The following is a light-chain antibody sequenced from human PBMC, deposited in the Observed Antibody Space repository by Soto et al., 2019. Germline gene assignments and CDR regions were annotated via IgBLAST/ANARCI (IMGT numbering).Light chain of an antibody. J-gene: IGKJ1*01. CDR1: QSISSN. CDR3: QQYNNWPPWT. Sequence: EIMMTQSPATLSVSPGERDTLYCTASQSISSNLGWYQQKPGQAPRLLIYGASTRATGIPARFSGSGSGTEFTLTISSLQSEDSAVYYCQQYNNWPPWTFGQGTKVDIK. CDR2: GAS. V-gene: IGKV3-15*01.